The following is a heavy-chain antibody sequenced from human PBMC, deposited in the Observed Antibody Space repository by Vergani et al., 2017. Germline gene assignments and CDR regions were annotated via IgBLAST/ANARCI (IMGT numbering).Heavy chain of an antibody. D-gene: IGHD4-17*01. J-gene: IGHJ4*02. CDR2: ISSNGGST. CDR1: GFTFSNYG. Sequence: EVQLVESGGGLVQPGGSLRLSCAASGFTFSNYGMHWVRQAPGKGLEYVSAISSNGGSTYYANSVKGRFTISRDNSKNTVYLQMGSLRAEDMGVYYCARSLIPTVTSFDYWGQETLVTVSS. V-gene: IGHV3-64*01. CDR3: ARSLIPTVTSFDY.